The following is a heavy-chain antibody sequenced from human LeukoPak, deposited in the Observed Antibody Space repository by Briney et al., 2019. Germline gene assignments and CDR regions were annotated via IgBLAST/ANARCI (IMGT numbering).Heavy chain of an antibody. D-gene: IGHD3-22*01. J-gene: IGHJ4*02. V-gene: IGHV3-21*04. CDR3: AKDALSQYDSTGSFDY. Sequence: GGSLRLSCAASGFTFSSYSMNWVRQAPGKGLEWVSSISSSSSYIYYADSVKGRFTISRDNSKNTVYLRMNSLRAEDTAVYYCAKDALSQYDSTGSFDYWGQGTLVTVSS. CDR2: ISSSSSYI. CDR1: GFTFSSYS.